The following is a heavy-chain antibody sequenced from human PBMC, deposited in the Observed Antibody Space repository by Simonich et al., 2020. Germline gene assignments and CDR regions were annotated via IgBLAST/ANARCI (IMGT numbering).Heavy chain of an antibody. J-gene: IGHJ4*02. CDR1: GYTFTSYD. Sequence: QLQLVQSGAEVKTPGALVKVSCKAAGYTFTSYDIDWVRQATGQGLEWMGWLNPSSGNTGYAQKFQGRVTTTRITSISTVYMRLSSLGSEDAAVYYCARARGGLSREYFDYWGQGTLVTVSS. CDR3: ARARGGLSREYFDY. V-gene: IGHV1-8*03. D-gene: IGHD3-16*01. CDR2: LNPSSGNT.